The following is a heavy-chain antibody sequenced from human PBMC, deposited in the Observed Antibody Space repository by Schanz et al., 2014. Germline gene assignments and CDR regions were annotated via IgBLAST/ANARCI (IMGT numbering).Heavy chain of an antibody. D-gene: IGHD3-10*01. V-gene: IGHV3-48*03. CDR1: GFTFSSYA. Sequence: EVHLLDSGGGLVQPGGSLRLSCAASGFTFSSYAMSWVRQPPGRGLEWVSYIGNGGVTIYYADSVKGRFTISRDNSKNSLYLQMNSLRAEDTAVYYCARIGGSVFDYWAQGTLVTVSS. J-gene: IGHJ4*02. CDR2: IGNGGVTI. CDR3: ARIGGSVFDY.